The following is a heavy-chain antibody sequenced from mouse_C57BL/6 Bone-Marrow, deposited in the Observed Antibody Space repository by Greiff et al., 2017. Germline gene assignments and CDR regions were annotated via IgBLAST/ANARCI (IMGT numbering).Heavy chain of an antibody. CDR2: IDPSDSYT. V-gene: IGHV1-69*01. Sequence: QVQLQQPGAELVMPGASVKLSCKASGYTFPSYWMHWVKQRPGQGLEWIGEIDPSDSYTNSNQKFKGKSTLTVDKSSSTAYMQLSSLTSEDAAVYYCAIITTVVAPFAYWGQGTLVTVSA. D-gene: IGHD1-1*01. CDR3: AIITTVVAPFAY. CDR1: GYTFPSYW. J-gene: IGHJ3*01.